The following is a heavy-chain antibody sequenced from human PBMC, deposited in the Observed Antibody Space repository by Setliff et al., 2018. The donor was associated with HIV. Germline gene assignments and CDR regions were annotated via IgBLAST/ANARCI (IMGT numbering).Heavy chain of an antibody. J-gene: IGHJ4*02. CDR2: IITIARIP. CDR1: GGTFNTFG. CDR3: ARGPLYGYDRGYFDY. D-gene: IGHD5-12*01. Sequence: ASVKVSCKASGGTFNTFGMNWVRQAPGQGLAWMGGIITIARIPNYAQKFQDRVTITADESTSTVYMEISSLTSEDTALYYCARGPLYGYDRGYFDYWGQGTLVTVSS. V-gene: IGHV1-69*10.